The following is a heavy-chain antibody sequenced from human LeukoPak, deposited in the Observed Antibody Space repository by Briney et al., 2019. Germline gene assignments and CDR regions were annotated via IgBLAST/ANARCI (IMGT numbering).Heavy chain of an antibody. CDR2: INHSGST. V-gene: IGHV4-34*01. Sequence: SETLSLTCAVYGGSFSGYYWSWIRQPPGKGLEWIGEINHSGSTNYNPSLKSRVTISVDTSKNQFSLKLSSVTAADTAVYYCARDRFCYDFWSGYYPRDYYMDVWGKGTTVTVSS. CDR1: GGSFSGYY. J-gene: IGHJ6*03. D-gene: IGHD3-3*01. CDR3: ARDRFCYDFWSGYYPRDYYMDV.